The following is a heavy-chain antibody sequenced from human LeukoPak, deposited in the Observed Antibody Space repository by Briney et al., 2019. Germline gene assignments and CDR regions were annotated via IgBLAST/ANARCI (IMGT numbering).Heavy chain of an antibody. V-gene: IGHV4-34*01. Sequence: PSETLSLTCAVYGGSFSGYYWSWIRQPPGKGLEWIGEINHSGSTNYNPSLKSRVTISVDTSKNQFSLKLSSVTAADTAVYYCARDAGLVGAFDIWGQGTMVTVSS. D-gene: IGHD6-19*01. CDR3: ARDAGLVGAFDI. CDR2: INHSGST. J-gene: IGHJ3*02. CDR1: GGSFSGYY.